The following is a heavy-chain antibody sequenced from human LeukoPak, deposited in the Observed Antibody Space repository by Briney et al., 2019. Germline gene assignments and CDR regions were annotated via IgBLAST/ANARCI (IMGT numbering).Heavy chain of an antibody. D-gene: IGHD1-26*01. CDR3: ARSQYSGSYYGLGY. CDR2: IKQDGSEK. CDR1: GFTFSSYW. J-gene: IGHJ4*02. V-gene: IGHV3-7*01. Sequence: PGGSLRLSCAASGFTFSSYWMSWVRQAPGKGLEWVANIKQDGSEKYYVDSVKGRFTISRDNAKNSLYLQMNSLRAEDTAVYYCARSQYSGSYYGLGYWGQGTLVTVSS.